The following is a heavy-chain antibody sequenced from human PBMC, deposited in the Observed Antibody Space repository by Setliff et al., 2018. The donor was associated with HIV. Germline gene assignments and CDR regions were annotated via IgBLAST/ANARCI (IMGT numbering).Heavy chain of an antibody. CDR1: GYTFTGYY. CDR2: INPNSGGT. CDR3: AREGNYYGSGSYLDY. V-gene: IGHV1-2*06. J-gene: IGHJ4*02. D-gene: IGHD3-10*01. Sequence: ASVKVSCKASGYTFTGYYMHWVRQAPGQGLEWMGRINPNSGGTNYAQRFQGSVTMTRDTSISTAYMELSRLRSDDTAVYYCAREGNYYGSGSYLDYWGQGTLVTVSS.